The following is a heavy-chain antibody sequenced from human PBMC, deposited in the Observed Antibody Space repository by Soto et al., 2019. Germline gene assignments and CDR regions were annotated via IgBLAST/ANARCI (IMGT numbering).Heavy chain of an antibody. V-gene: IGHV4-39*01. J-gene: IGHJ4*02. CDR2: IFYSGST. D-gene: IGHD6-13*01. Sequence: SETLSLTCTVSGGSISSSSYYWGWIRQPPGKGLEWIGSIFYSGSTYYNPSLKSRVTISVDTSKNQFSLKLSSVTAADTAVYYCARQLGYSSQPFDYWGQGTLVTVSS. CDR3: ARQLGYSSQPFDY. CDR1: GGSISSSSYY.